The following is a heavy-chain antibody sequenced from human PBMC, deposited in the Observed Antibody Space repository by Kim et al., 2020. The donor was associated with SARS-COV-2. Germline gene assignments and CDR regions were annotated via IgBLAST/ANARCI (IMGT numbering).Heavy chain of an antibody. J-gene: IGHJ6*02. CDR2: IYPGDSDT. Sequence: GESLKISCKGSGYSFTSYWIGWVRQMPGKGLEWMGIIYPGDSDTRYSPSFQGQVTISADKSISTAYLQWSSLKASDTAMYYCARHRWSRPGRQKYYYYGMDVWGQGTTVTVSS. D-gene: IGHD1-26*01. CDR1: GYSFTSYW. V-gene: IGHV5-51*01. CDR3: ARHRWSRPGRQKYYYYGMDV.